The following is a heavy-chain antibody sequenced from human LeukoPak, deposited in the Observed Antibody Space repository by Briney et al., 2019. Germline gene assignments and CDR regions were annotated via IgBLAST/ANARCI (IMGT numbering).Heavy chain of an antibody. J-gene: IGHJ3*02. CDR3: ASSSFDI. Sequence: GASVKVSCKASGYTVTGYYMHCVRQAPGQGLEWMGWINPNSGGTNYAQKFQGRVNMTRDTYIRIAYMELSRLRSDDTAVYYCASSSFDIWGQGTMVTVSS. V-gene: IGHV1-2*02. CDR2: INPNSGGT. CDR1: GYTVTGYY.